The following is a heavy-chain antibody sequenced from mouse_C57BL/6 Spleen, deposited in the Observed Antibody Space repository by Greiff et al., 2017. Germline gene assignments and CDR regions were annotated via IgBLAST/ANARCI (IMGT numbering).Heavy chain of an antibody. D-gene: IGHD2-3*01. CDR3: ARFYDGYGAY. CDR1: GYAFTNYL. V-gene: IGHV1-54*01. J-gene: IGHJ3*01. CDR2: INPGSGGT. Sequence: QVQLKESGAELVRPGISVKVSCKASGYAFTNYLIEWVKQRPGQGLEWIGVINPGSGGTNYNEKFKGKATLTADKSSSTAYMQLSSLTSEDSAVYFCARFYDGYGAYWGQGTLVTVSA.